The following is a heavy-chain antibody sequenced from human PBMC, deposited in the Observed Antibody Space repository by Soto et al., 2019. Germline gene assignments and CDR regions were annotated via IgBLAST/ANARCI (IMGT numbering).Heavy chain of an antibody. CDR2: IHNSGST. CDR1: GDSISNAAYY. J-gene: IGHJ5*01. CDR3: TRRSRWYYYGTASYYNLWFDS. V-gene: IGHV4-39*01. D-gene: IGHD3-10*01. Sequence: SETLSLTCTVSGDSISNAAYYWGWIRQPPGKGLEWTGSIHNSGSTYFNPSLKSRVNISVDTSKNQFSLKLSSVTAANTTVYFCTRRSRWYYYGTASYYNLWFDSWGQGTLVTVSS.